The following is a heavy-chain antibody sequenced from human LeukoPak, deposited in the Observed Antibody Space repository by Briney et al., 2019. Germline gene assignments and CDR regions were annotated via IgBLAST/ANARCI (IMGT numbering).Heavy chain of an antibody. CDR2: IYYSGST. J-gene: IGHJ5*02. CDR3: ARDRSLSGGFDP. V-gene: IGHV4-39*07. CDR1: GGSISSSSYY. D-gene: IGHD3-10*01. Sequence: SETLSLTCTVSGGSISSSSYYWGWIRQPPGKGLEWIGSIYYSGSTYYNPSLKSRVTISVDTSKNQFSLKLSSVTAADTAVYYCARDRSLSGGFDPWGQGTLVTVSS.